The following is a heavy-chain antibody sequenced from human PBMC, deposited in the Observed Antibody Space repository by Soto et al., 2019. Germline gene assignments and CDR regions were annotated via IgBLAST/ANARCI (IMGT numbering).Heavy chain of an antibody. Sequence: EVQLLESGGDLVQPGGSLRLSCAASGFTFSSYVMSWVRQAPGRGLEWVTAIVGSGGDTYYADSVKGRFATSRDNSKNTVYLQTNSLRAEDTAVYYCAKGSSDTRPYYFGYWGQGALVTVSS. D-gene: IGHD3-10*01. J-gene: IGHJ4*02. CDR1: GFTFSSYV. CDR2: IVGSGGDT. CDR3: AKGSSDTRPYYFGY. V-gene: IGHV3-23*01.